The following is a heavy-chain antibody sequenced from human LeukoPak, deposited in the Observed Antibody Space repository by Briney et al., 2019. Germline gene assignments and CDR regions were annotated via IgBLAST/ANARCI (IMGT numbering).Heavy chain of an antibody. CDR2: IKSKTDGGTT. D-gene: IGHD2/OR15-2a*01. CDR3: TTDPGDPFDAVYYYYYMDV. CDR1: GFTFSNAW. J-gene: IGHJ6*03. Sequence: PGGSLRLSCAASGFTFSNAWMSWVRQAPGKGLEWVGRIKSKTDGGTTDYAAPVKGRFTISRDDSKNTLYLQMNSLKTEDTAVYYCTTDPGDPFDAVYYYYYMDVWGKGTTVTVSS. V-gene: IGHV3-15*01.